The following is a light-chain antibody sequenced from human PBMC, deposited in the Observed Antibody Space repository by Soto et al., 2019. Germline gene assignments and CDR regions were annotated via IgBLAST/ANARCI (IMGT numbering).Light chain of an antibody. CDR2: GAS. J-gene: IGKJ1*01. V-gene: IGKV3-20*01. CDR1: QSVGSNY. CDR3: QQYGTLSWT. Sequence: ESVLTQSPGTLSLSPGERATLSCRASQSVGSNYLAWYQQKPGRAPRMLIFGASGRAPGIPDRFSGSGSGTDSTLTITRLEPADFAVYYCQQYGTLSWTYGQGTKVEIK.